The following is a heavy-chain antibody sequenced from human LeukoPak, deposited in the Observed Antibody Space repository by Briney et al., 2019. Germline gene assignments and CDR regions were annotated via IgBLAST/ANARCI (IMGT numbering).Heavy chain of an antibody. J-gene: IGHJ4*02. CDR3: AKWSGDYPSYYLDY. CDR1: GFTFRRYG. CDR2: IRSDGSTK. D-gene: IGHD4-17*01. V-gene: IGHV3-30*02. Sequence: GGSLRLSCAASGFTFRRYGLHWVPQAAGRGREGGTLIRSDGSTKNYADSVKARFTISRDASKNTVYLQMNSLRAEDTAVYSCAKWSGDYPSYYLDYWGQGTLVTVSS.